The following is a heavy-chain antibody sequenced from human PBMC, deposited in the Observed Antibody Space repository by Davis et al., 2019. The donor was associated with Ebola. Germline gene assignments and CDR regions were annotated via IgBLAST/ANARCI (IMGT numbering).Heavy chain of an antibody. Sequence: MPSETLSLTCAVYGGSFSGYYWSWIRHPPGKGLEWIGEINHSGSTNYNPSLKSRVTISVDTSKNQFSLKLSSVTAADTAVYYCARGRAYNWFDPWGQGTLVTVSS. CDR2: INHSGST. CDR1: GGSFSGYY. V-gene: IGHV4-34*01. J-gene: IGHJ5*02. D-gene: IGHD3-10*01. CDR3: ARGRAYNWFDP.